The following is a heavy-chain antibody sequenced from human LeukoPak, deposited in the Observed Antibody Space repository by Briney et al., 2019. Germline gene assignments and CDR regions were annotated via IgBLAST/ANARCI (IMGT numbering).Heavy chain of an antibody. Sequence: GGSLRLPRSPSGFTFSSYGIHWVRQAPGKGLEWVAIISYDGSNKYYADYEKGRLTISRDNSKNTLYLQMNSLRAEDTAMYYCAKDGIVVSYFDYWGQGTLVAVSS. CDR2: ISYDGSNK. D-gene: IGHD3-22*01. J-gene: IGHJ4*02. CDR1: GFTFSSYG. V-gene: IGHV3-30*18. CDR3: AKDGIVVSYFDY.